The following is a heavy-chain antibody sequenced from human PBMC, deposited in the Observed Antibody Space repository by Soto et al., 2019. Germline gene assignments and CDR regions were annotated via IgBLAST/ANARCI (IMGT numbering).Heavy chain of an antibody. Sequence: QVQLQQWGAGLLKPSETLSLTCAVYGGSFSGYYWSWIRQPPGKGLEWIGEINHSGSTNYNPSLKSRVTISVATSKNQFSLKLSSVTAADTAVYYCARRGYYYYYGMDVWGQGTTVTVSS. D-gene: IGHD3-10*01. J-gene: IGHJ6*02. CDR2: INHSGST. CDR1: GGSFSGYY. V-gene: IGHV4-34*01. CDR3: ARRGYYYYYGMDV.